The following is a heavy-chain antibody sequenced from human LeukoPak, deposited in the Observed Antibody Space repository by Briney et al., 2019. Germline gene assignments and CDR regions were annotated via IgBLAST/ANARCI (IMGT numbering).Heavy chain of an antibody. Sequence: ASVKVSCKSSGYTFTRYGISWVRQAPGQGLQWLGWISASNGNTNYAQKFRDRVTMSTDTSTGTAYLDVRSLTSDDTAVYYCARDHSNWNYAPDFWGQGTLVIVSS. J-gene: IGHJ4*02. CDR2: ISASNGNT. CDR1: GYTFTRYG. V-gene: IGHV1-18*01. D-gene: IGHD1-7*01. CDR3: ARDHSNWNYAPDF.